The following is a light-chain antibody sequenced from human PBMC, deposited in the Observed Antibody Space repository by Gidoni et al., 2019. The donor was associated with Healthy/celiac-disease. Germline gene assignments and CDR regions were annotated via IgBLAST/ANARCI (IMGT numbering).Light chain of an antibody. CDR1: QDISNY. V-gene: IGKV1-33*01. J-gene: IGKJ4*01. Sequence: EIQMTQSPSSLSASVGDRVTITCQASQDISNYLNWYQQKPGTAPKLLIYDASNLETGVPSRFSGSGSGTDFTFTISSLQPEDIATYYCQQYDNLPPLTFGGGTKVEIK. CDR2: DAS. CDR3: QQYDNLPPLT.